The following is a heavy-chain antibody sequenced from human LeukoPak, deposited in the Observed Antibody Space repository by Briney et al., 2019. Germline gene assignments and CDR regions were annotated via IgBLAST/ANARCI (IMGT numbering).Heavy chain of an antibody. CDR2: IYHSGST. CDR3: ARAGSGALRD. J-gene: IGHJ4*02. CDR1: GYSISSGYY. Sequence: SETLSLTCTVSGYSISSGYYWGWIRQPPGKGLEWIGSIYHSGSTYYNPSLKSRVTISVDTSKNQFSLKLSSVTAADTAVYYCARAGSGALRDWGQGTLVTVSS. V-gene: IGHV4-38-2*02. D-gene: IGHD3-10*01.